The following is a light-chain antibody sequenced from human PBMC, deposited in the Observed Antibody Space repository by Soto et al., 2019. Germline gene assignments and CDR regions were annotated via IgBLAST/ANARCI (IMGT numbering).Light chain of an antibody. Sequence: QSALTQPASVSGSPGQSITISCTGTSSDVGSYNFVSWYQQHPGKAPKLMIYEGSKRPSGVSNRLSGSKSGNTASLTISGLLDEDEYAYYCCSYDGSSTFSYVFGTGTKLTVL. J-gene: IGLJ1*01. V-gene: IGLV2-23*03. CDR3: CSYDGSSTFSYV. CDR2: EGS. CDR1: SSDVGSYNF.